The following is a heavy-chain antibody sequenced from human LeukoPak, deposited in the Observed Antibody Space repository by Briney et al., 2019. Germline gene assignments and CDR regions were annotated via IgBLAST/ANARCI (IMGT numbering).Heavy chain of an antibody. J-gene: IGHJ3*02. CDR1: GYTFTGYY. V-gene: IGHV1-2*02. CDR3: ARSTVRYYDSSGYYDALDI. CDR2: VNPNSGGT. Sequence: ASVKVSCKASGYTFTGYYMHWVRQAPGQGLEWMGWVNPNSGGTNYSQKFQGRVTMTRDTSISTAYMELSRLTSDDTAVYYCARSTVRYYDSSGYYDALDIWGQGTMVTVSS. D-gene: IGHD3-22*01.